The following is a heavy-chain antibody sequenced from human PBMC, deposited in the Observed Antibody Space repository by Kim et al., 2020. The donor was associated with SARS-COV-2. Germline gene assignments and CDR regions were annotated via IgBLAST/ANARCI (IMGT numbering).Heavy chain of an antibody. V-gene: IGHV1-2*02. CDR2: NTNNGAT. CDR3: AREWDV. Sequence: NTNNGATTYAQKFQGRLTMTRDKAISTVYMELNRLESDDTAVYYCAREWDVWGQGTTVTVSS. J-gene: IGHJ6*02.